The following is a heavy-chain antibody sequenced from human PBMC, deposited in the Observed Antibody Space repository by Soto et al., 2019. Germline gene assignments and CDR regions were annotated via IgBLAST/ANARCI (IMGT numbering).Heavy chain of an antibody. D-gene: IGHD6-19*01. CDR2: IYYSGST. V-gene: IGHV4-39*01. CDR3: ASKKIAVEQFDY. Sequence: PSETLSLTCTVSGGSISSSSYYWGWIRQPPGKGLEWIGSIYYSGSTYYNPSLKSRVTISVDTSKNQFSLKLSSVTAADTAVYYCASKKIAVEQFDYWGQGTLVTVSS. J-gene: IGHJ4*02. CDR1: GGSISSSSYY.